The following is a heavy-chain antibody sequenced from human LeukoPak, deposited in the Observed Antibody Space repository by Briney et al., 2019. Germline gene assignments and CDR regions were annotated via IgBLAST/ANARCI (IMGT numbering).Heavy chain of an antibody. D-gene: IGHD1-26*01. CDR2: ISSSSNTV. V-gene: IGHV3-11*04. CDR3: ARRAMGATSFDY. CDR1: GFTLSDYY. J-gene: IGHJ4*02. Sequence: PGGSLRLSCAASGFTLSDYYMTWVRQAPGKGLEWLSYISSSSNTVYYADSVKGRLTVSRDNANNSLYVQMTNLRAEDTAVYYCARRAMGATSFDYWGQGTLVTVSS.